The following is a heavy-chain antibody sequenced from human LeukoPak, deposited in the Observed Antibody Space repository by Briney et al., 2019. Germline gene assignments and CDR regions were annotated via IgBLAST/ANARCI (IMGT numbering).Heavy chain of an antibody. V-gene: IGHV3-23*01. CDR1: GFTFSSYA. Sequence: LAGGSLRLSCTASGFTFSSYAMSWVRQAPGKGLEWVSAISGSGGGTYYADSVKGRFTISRDNSKDTLYLQMNSLRAEDTAIYYCAKDRYWYEESWGQGTLVTVSS. CDR3: AKDRYWYEES. CDR2: ISGSGGGT. D-gene: IGHD3-10*01. J-gene: IGHJ5*02.